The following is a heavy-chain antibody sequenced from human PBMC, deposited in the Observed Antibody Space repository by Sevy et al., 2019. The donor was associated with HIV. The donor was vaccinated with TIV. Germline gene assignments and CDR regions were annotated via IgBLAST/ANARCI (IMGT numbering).Heavy chain of an antibody. Sequence: GGSLRLSCAASGFTFSSYGMHWVRQAPGKGLEWVAVISFDGSYKFHTDSVKGRFTISRDNSKNTLYLQMNSLRAEDTAVYYCAKIGRRWLQLGGYFDLWGRGTLVTVSS. D-gene: IGHD1-1*01. V-gene: IGHV3-30*18. CDR2: ISFDGSYK. CDR3: AKIGRRWLQLGGYFDL. J-gene: IGHJ2*01. CDR1: GFTFSSYG.